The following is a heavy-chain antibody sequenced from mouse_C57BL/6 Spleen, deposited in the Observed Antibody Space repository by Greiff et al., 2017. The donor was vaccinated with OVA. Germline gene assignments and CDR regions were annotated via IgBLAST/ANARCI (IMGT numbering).Heavy chain of an antibody. CDR1: GYTFTSYT. V-gene: IGHV1-4*01. J-gene: IGHJ2*01. D-gene: IGHD3-2*01. CDR3: ARSGRQLYYFDY. CDR2: INPSSGYT. Sequence: QVQLQQSGAELARPGASVKMSCKASGYTFTSYTMHWVKQRPGQGLEWIGYINPSSGYTKYNQKFKDKATLTADKSSSTAYMQLSSLTSEDSAVYYCARSGRQLYYFDYWGQGTTLTVSS.